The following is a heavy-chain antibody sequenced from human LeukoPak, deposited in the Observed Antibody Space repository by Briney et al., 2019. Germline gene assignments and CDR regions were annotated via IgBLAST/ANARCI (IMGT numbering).Heavy chain of an antibody. J-gene: IGHJ4*02. CDR2: IRYDGSNK. Sequence: PGGSLRLSCAASGFTFSSYGMHWVRQAPGKGLEWVAFIRYDGSNKYYADSVKGRFTISRDNSKNTLYLQMNSLRAEDTAVYYCAKGLDYYDSSSSHCLDYWGQGTLVTVSS. CDR3: AKGLDYYDSSSSHCLDY. CDR1: GFTFSSYG. V-gene: IGHV3-30*02. D-gene: IGHD3-22*01.